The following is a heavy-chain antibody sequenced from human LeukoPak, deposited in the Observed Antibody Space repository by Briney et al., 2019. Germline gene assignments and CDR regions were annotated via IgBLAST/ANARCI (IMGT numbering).Heavy chain of an antibody. V-gene: IGHV3-48*01. CDR1: GFTFSSYS. CDR3: XELGITMIGGV. CDR2: ISSSSSTI. Sequence: GGSLRLSCAASGFTFSSYSMNWVRQAPGKGLERVSYISSSSSTIYYADSVKGRFTISRDNAKNSLYLQMNSLRAEDTAVYYXXELGITMIGGVWGKGTTVTISS. D-gene: IGHD3-10*02. J-gene: IGHJ6*04.